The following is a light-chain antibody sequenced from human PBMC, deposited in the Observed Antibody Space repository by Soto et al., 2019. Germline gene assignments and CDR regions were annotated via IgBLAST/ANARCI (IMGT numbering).Light chain of an antibody. CDR1: QSVSSN. J-gene: IGKJ5*01. CDR2: GAS. V-gene: IGKV3-20*01. Sequence: EILMTQSPATLSVSPGERATLSCRASQSVSSNLAWYQRKPGQAPRLLIHGASTRAAGISDRFSGSGSGTDFTLTISRLEPEDFAVYHCQQYGSSPLITFGQGTRLEIK. CDR3: QQYGSSPLIT.